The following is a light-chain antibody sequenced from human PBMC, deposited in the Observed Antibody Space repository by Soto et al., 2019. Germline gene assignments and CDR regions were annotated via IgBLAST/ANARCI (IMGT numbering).Light chain of an antibody. CDR1: SSDVGGYNY. Sequence: QSALTQPPSASGSPGQSVTISCTGTSSDVGGYNYVSWYQQHPGKVPKLRVYEVNKRPAGVPDRFSGSTSGNTASLTVSGLQAEDEADYYCTSYAGGNNVFGTGTKLTVL. V-gene: IGLV2-8*01. CDR3: TSYAGGNNV. CDR2: EVN. J-gene: IGLJ1*01.